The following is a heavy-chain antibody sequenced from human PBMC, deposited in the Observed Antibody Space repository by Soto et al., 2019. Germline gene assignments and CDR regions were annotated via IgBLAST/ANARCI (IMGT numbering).Heavy chain of an antibody. CDR1: GFTFSSYA. CDR2: ISSSGGTT. Sequence: GGSLRLSCAASGFTFSSYAMTWVRQDPGKRLERVSGISSSGGTTSYTDSVKSRFTISRDNSKKTLLLEMKSAGVEDTAVYFCARDVWETTSRYYGLDLWGLGTTVTVAS. D-gene: IGHD1-26*01. V-gene: IGHV3-23*01. CDR3: ARDVWETTSRYYGLDL. J-gene: IGHJ6*02.